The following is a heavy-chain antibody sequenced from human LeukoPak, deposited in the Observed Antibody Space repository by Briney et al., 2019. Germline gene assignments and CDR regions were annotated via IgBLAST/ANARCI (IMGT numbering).Heavy chain of an antibody. D-gene: IGHD4-17*01. J-gene: IGHJ4*02. V-gene: IGHV4-30-2*01. CDR1: GGSISSGGYS. Sequence: SETLSLTCAVSGGSISSGGYSWSWIRQPPGKGLERIGYIYHSGSTYYNPSLKSRVAISVDRSKNQFSLKLSSVTAADTAVYYCARDMKDDYGDYGGGFDYWGQGTLVTVSS. CDR3: ARDMKDDYGDYGGGFDY. CDR2: IYHSGST.